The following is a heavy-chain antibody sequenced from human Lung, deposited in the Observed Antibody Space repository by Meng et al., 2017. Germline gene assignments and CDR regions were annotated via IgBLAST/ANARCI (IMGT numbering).Heavy chain of an antibody. Sequence: GESLKISCAASGFTFSSYGMHWVRQDPGKGLEWVAVIWYDGSNKYYADSVKGRFTISRDNSKNTLYLQMKSLRAEDKAVYYCERDLPWKGMYYFDYWGQGTLVTVSS. J-gene: IGHJ4*02. D-gene: IGHD1-1*01. CDR2: IWYDGSNK. CDR3: ERDLPWKGMYYFDY. V-gene: IGHV3-33*01. CDR1: GFTFSSYG.